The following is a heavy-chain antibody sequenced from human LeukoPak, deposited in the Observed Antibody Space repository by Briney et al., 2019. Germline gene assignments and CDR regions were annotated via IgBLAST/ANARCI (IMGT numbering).Heavy chain of an antibody. D-gene: IGHD6-19*01. CDR1: GFTFSSYS. J-gene: IGHJ6*02. Sequence: PGGSLRLSCAASGFTFSSYSMNWVRQAPGKGLMWVSRVHIDGSSTTYAGSVKGRFTISRDDAKNTLYLQMNSLRAEDTAVYYCARAPSGWHATDVWGQGTTVTVSS. V-gene: IGHV3-74*01. CDR3: ARAPSGWHATDV. CDR2: VHIDGSST.